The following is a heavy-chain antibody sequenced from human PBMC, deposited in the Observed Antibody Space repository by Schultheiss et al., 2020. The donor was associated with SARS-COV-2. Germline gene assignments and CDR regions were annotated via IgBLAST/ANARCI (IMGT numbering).Heavy chain of an antibody. V-gene: IGHV3-11*01. J-gene: IGHJ6*04. CDR2: ISSSSSTI. D-gene: IGHD1-26*01. CDR3: VRGETLVPLGPRGMDV. CDR1: GFPFSDYY. Sequence: GGSLRLSCAASGFPFSDYYMFWLRLTPWKGLEWVSYISSSSSTIYYADSVKGRFTISRDNAKNSLFLQMNSLRDEDTAVYYCVRGETLVPLGPRGMDVWGKGTTVTVSS.